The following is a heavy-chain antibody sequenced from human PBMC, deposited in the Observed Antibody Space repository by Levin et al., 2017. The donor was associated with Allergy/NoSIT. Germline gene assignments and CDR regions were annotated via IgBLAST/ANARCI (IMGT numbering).Heavy chain of an antibody. Sequence: GSLRLSCDVSGSSISSARWWSWVRQPPGKGLEWIGEIFHSGTINYNPSLKSRVTILLDKSKNQFSLRLTAVTAADTAVYYCARHPTDFWSGSRSDYYSYMDVWGKGTTVTVSS. J-gene: IGHJ6*03. V-gene: IGHV4-4*02. CDR1: GSSISSARW. CDR3: ARHPTDFWSGSRSDYYSYMDV. CDR2: IFHSGTI. D-gene: IGHD3-3*01.